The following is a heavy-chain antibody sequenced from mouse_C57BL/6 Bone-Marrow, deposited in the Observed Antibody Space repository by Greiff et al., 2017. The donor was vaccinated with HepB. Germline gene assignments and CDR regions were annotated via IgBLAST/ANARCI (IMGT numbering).Heavy chain of an antibody. J-gene: IGHJ2*01. Sequence: VQLKQSGAELVRPGASVKLSCTASGFNIKDDYMHWVKQRPEQGLEWIGWIDPENGDTEYASKFQGKATITADTSSNTAYLQLSSLTSEDTAVYYCTTRGYDYGPYYFDYWGQGTTLTVSS. CDR3: TTRGYDYGPYYFDY. V-gene: IGHV14-4*01. D-gene: IGHD2-4*01. CDR2: IDPENGDT. CDR1: GFNIKDDY.